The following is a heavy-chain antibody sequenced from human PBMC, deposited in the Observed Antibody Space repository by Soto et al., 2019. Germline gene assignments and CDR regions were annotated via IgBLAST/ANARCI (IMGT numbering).Heavy chain of an antibody. V-gene: IGHV3-74*03. CDR3: ARADSTGYYYVKAFDI. CDR1: GFTFSNNW. J-gene: IGHJ3*02. CDR2: ISSDGRSR. Sequence: GGSLRLSCAASGFTFSNNWMHWVRQVPGKGLVWVSLISSDGRSRTYADSVKGRFTISRDNARNTLYLQMTSLRAEDTAVYYCARADSTGYYYVKAFDIWGPGTMVTVSS. D-gene: IGHD3-22*01.